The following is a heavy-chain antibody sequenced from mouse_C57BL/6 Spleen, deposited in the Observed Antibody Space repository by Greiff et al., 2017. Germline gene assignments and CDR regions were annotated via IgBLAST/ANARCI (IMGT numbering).Heavy chain of an antibody. V-gene: IGHV3-8*01. CDR3: ARVLKFYWYFDV. J-gene: IGHJ1*03. Sequence: EVKLVESGPGLAKPSPTLSLTCSVTGYSITSDYWNWIRKFPGNKLEYMGYIIYSGSTYYNPSLKSRISITRDTSKNQYYLQLNSVTTEDTATYYCARVLKFYWYFDVWGTGTTVTVSS. CDR2: IIYSGST. CDR1: GYSITSDY.